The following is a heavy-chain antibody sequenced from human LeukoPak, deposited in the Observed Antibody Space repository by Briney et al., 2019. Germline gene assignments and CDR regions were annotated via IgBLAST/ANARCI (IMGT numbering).Heavy chain of an antibody. CDR2: INGDGSLT. Sequence: GGSLRLSCEASGFAFSSHWMHWVRQAPGKGLVWVSNINGDGSLTGCADSVKGRFTTSRDNAKNTLFLYMNGLRAEDTAVYYCARDEVGAPPIDYWGQGALVTVSS. CDR1: GFAFSSHW. J-gene: IGHJ4*01. V-gene: IGHV3-74*01. D-gene: IGHD1-26*01. CDR3: ARDEVGAPPIDY.